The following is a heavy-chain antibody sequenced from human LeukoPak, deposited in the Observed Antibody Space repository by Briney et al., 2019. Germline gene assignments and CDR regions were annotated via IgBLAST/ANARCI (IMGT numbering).Heavy chain of an antibody. CDR3: AKVRGYYDSSGWFDY. Sequence: PGGSLRLSCAASGFTFSSYGMHWVRQAPGKGLEWVAVIWYDGSNKYYADSVKGRFTISRDNSKNTLYLQMNSLRAEDTAVYYYAKVRGYYDSSGWFDYWGQGTLVTVSS. CDR2: IWYDGSNK. J-gene: IGHJ4*02. D-gene: IGHD3-22*01. CDR1: GFTFSSYG. V-gene: IGHV3-33*06.